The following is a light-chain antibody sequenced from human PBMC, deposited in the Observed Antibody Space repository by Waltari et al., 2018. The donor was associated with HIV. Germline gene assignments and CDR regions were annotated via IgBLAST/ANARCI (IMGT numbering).Light chain of an antibody. J-gene: IGLJ3*02. Sequence: QTVVNQEPSVSVSHGGTVTLTCGLNSGTVSTTSFPSGYQQTPGQAPRPLIYSTNIRSSGVPERFSGSILGNKAALTITGAQADDESDYYCLVHMGHGAWVFGGGTKLTVL. CDR3: LVHMGHGAWV. V-gene: IGLV8-61*01. CDR1: SGTVSTTSF. CDR2: STN.